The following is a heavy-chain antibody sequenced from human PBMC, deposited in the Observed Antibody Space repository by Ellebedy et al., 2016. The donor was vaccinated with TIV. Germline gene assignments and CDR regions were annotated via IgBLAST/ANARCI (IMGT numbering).Heavy chain of an antibody. J-gene: IGHJ2*01. Sequence: GESLKISCSASGFTFSSYAMSWVRQAPGMRLEWVAGVTGDGFHTWYSDSVKGRFTISRDNSKNTLYLQMNSLRAEDTAMYYCATGGHYYDSSSSPAGYFDLWGRGTLVTVSS. V-gene: IGHV3-23*01. D-gene: IGHD3-22*01. CDR3: ATGGHYYDSSSSPAGYFDL. CDR2: VTGDGFHT. CDR1: GFTFSSYA.